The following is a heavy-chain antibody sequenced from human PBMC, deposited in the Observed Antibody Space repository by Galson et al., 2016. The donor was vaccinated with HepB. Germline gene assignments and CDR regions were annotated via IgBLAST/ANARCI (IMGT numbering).Heavy chain of an antibody. D-gene: IGHD4-23*01. CDR1: SGSINSGGYY. Sequence: TLSLTCTVSSGSINSGGYYWSWIRQHPGKGLEWIGYIYYSGTTYYNPSLKSRVSISVDTSKNQFSLKLSSLTAADTAVYFCASGLGYGGPFDPWGQGILVTVSS. V-gene: IGHV4-31*03. CDR2: IYYSGTT. CDR3: ASGLGYGGPFDP. J-gene: IGHJ5*02.